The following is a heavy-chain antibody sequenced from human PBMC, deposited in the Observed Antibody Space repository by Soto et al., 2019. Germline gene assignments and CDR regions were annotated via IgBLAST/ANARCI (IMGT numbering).Heavy chain of an antibody. CDR3: AKEGRFGSSWPAGDS. CDR2: ISGSGTGT. J-gene: IGHJ5*01. V-gene: IGHV3-23*01. D-gene: IGHD6-13*01. Sequence: VHLLESGGGLVQTGGSLRLACAASGFTFSSHTMNWVRQAPGKGLEWVSGISGSGTGTYYAASVKGRFTISRDNSEEAVYLQMSSLAAEDTAVYYCAKEGRFGSSWPAGDSWGQGTLVTVSS. CDR1: GFTFSSHT.